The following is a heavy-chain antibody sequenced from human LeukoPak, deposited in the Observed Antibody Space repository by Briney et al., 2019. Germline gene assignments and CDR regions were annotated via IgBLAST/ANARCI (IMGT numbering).Heavy chain of an antibody. V-gene: IGHV5-51*01. CDR3: ARQKKPNWNVLENWFDP. CDR2: IYPGDSDT. CDR1: GYSFTSYW. Sequence: GESLKISCKGSGYSFTSYWIGWVRQMPGKGLEWMGIIYPGDSDTRYSPSFQGQVTISADKSISTAYLQWSSLKASDTAMYYCARQKKPNWNVLENWFDPWGQGTLVTVSS. D-gene: IGHD1-1*01. J-gene: IGHJ5*02.